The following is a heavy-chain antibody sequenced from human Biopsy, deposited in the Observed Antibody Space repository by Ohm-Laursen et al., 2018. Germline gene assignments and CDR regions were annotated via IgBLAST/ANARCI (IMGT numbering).Heavy chain of an antibody. CDR1: GFTFSSNA. J-gene: IGHJ4*02. CDR2: ISGRAGGT. V-gene: IGHV3-23*01. Sequence: SLRLSCAAFGFTFSSNAMSWVRQAPGKGLEWVSGISGRAGGTYYADSVKGRFTISRDNSKNTLYLQMSSLRAEDTALYYCAKCMTYSGDGIDYWGQGTLVTVSS. CDR3: AKCMTYSGDGIDY. D-gene: IGHD5-12*01.